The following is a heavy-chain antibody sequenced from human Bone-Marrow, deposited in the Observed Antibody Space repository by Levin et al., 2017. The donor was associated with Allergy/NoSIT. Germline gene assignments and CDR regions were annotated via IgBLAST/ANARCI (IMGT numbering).Heavy chain of an antibody. Sequence: PSETLSLSCTVAGASTSSHYWNWIRQPPGKGLEWIGHISDRGTTYYNMSLSSRLTISVDKSESQLSLRLTSVTAADTAMYYCAIGFLSGSFDIWGQGTMVRVSS. CDR3: AIGFLSGSFDI. V-gene: IGHV4-59*11. D-gene: IGHD3-10*01. CDR1: GASTSSHY. J-gene: IGHJ3*02. CDR2: ISDRGTT.